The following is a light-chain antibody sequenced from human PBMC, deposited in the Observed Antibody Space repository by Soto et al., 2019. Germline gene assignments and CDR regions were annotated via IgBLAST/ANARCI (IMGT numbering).Light chain of an antibody. CDR2: EGS. CDR1: SSDVGSYNL. V-gene: IGLV2-23*01. J-gene: IGLJ2*01. Sequence: QSVLTQPASVSGSPGQSITISCTGTSSDVGSYNLVSWYQQHPGKAPKLMIYEGSKRPSGVSNRFSGSKSGNTASLTISGLQAEGEADYYCCSYAGSLVVFGGGTKLTVL. CDR3: CSYAGSLVV.